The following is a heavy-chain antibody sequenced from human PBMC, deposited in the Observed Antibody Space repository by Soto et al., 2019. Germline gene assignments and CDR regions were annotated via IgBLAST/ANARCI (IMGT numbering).Heavy chain of an antibody. CDR3: AEADSSGPIRN. CDR2: IYHSGST. CDR1: GGSISSGGYS. J-gene: IGHJ4*02. V-gene: IGHV4-30-2*01. Sequence: SDTLSLTCAVSGGSISSGGYSWSWIRQPPGKGLEWIGYIYHSGSTYYNPSLKSRVTISVDRSKNQFSLKLSSVTAADTAVYYCAEADSSGPIRNWGQGTLVTVSS. D-gene: IGHD6-25*01.